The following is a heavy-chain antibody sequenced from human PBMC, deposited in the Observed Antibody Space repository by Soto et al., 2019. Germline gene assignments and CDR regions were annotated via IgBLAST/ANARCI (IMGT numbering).Heavy chain of an antibody. CDR1: GYTFTSYG. J-gene: IGHJ4*02. V-gene: IGHV1-18*01. CDR2: ISAYNGNT. Sequence: ASVKVSCKASGYTFTSYGISWVRQAPGQGLEWMGWISAYNGNTNYAQKLQGRVTMTTDTSTSTAYMELSSLRSEDTAVYYCATAKMGQLVHYYFDYWGQGTLVTVSS. D-gene: IGHD6-6*01. CDR3: ATAKMGQLVHYYFDY.